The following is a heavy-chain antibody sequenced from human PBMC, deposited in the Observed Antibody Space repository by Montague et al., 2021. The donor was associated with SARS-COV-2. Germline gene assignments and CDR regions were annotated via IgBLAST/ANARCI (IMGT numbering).Heavy chain of an antibody. D-gene: IGHD2-21*01. V-gene: IGHV4-39*01. Sequence: SETLSLTCTVSDGYFSSGVYEWWGWIRQPPGKGLQWIGSASYSGSTTYNPSLKNRVTVSVDTSGSQFYLRLHSVAATDTAAYYWAGHTRSGVIGNYFDPWGQGTLVAVSS. J-gene: IGHJ4*02. CDR1: DGYFSSGVYE. CDR3: AGHTRSGVIGNYFDP. CDR2: ASYSGST.